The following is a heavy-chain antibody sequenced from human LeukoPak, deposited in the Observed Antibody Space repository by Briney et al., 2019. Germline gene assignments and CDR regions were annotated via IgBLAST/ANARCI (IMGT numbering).Heavy chain of an antibody. V-gene: IGHV1-24*01. CDR3: ATRNFGDYGAFDI. CDR2: LDPEAGEA. J-gene: IGHJ3*02. D-gene: IGHD4-17*01. CDR1: GYTLSDLA. Sequence: ASVKVSCKVSGYTLSDLAMHWVRRAPGQGLEWMGGLDPEAGEAIYAQPLQGRVTMTEDPSSNTAYMVLSSLRSEDTAVYYCATRNFGDYGAFDIWGQGRMVTASS.